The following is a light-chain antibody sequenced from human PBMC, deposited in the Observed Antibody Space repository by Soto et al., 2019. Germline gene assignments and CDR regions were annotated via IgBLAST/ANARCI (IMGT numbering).Light chain of an antibody. J-gene: IGKJ2*01. CDR2: AAS. V-gene: IGKV3-15*01. CDR3: QQYNDWPPGGA. Sequence: ETVMTQSPATLSVSPGERITLSCRASQSVGINLAWYQQKPGQAPRLLIYAASSRATSIPARFIGDRSGTEVTRTISSLQSEDFAVYYCQQYNDWPPGGAFGQGTKLEIK. CDR1: QSVGIN.